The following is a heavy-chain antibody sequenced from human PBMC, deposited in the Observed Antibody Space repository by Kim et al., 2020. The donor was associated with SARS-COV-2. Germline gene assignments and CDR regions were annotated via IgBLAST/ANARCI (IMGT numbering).Heavy chain of an antibody. V-gene: IGHV3-15*01. J-gene: IGHJ6*02. D-gene: IGHD6-19*01. CDR2: IKSKTDGGTT. CDR1: GFTFSNAL. CDR3: TTGGIAVAGKAPYYYYYGMDV. Sequence: GGSLRLSCAASGFTFSNALMSWVRQAPGKGLEWVGRIKSKTDGGTTDYAAPVKGRFTISRDDSKNTLYLQMNSLKTEDTAVHYCTTGGIAVAGKAPYYYYYGMDVWSQGTTVTVSS.